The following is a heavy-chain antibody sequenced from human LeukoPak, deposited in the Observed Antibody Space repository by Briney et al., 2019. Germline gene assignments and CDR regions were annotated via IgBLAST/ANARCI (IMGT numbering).Heavy chain of an antibody. CDR1: GYSISSGYF. J-gene: IGHJ6*03. D-gene: IGHD5-12*01. CDR2: IFHTGST. Sequence: SETLSLTCNVSGYSISSGYFWGWIRQPPGKGLEWIGCIFHTGSTYYNPSLKSRVTISVDTSKNQFSLKLSSVTAADTAVYYCARVRRVHNLLRSPYYMDVWGKGTTVTISS. V-gene: IGHV4-38-2*02. CDR3: ARVRRVHNLLRSPYYMDV.